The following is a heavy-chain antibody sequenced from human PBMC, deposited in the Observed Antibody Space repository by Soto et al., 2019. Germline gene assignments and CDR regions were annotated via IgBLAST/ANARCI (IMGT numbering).Heavy chain of an antibody. Sequence: GSLRLSCAASGFTFSNCGMNWVRQTPGKGLEWVSYISDSGATKHYADSVKGRFTISRDNGKDSLYLQMNSLRDEDTAVYFCARCSRNSCYSYGVDVWGRGATVTVSS. CDR1: GFTFSNCG. D-gene: IGHD2-15*01. V-gene: IGHV3-48*02. J-gene: IGHJ6*02. CDR3: ARCSRNSCYSYGVDV. CDR2: ISDSGATK.